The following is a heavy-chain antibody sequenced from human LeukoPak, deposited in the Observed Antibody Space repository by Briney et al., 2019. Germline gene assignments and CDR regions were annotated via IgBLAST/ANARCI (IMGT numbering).Heavy chain of an antibody. CDR1: GGSISSGGYY. V-gene: IGHV4-30-2*01. J-gene: IGHJ4*02. Sequence: SQTLSLTCTVSGGSISSGGYYWSWIRQPPGKGLEWIGYIYHSGSTYYNPSLKSRVTISVDRSKNQFSLKLSSVTAADTAVYYCARDHYGDYVVWGQGTLVTVSS. CDR3: ARDHYGDYVV. D-gene: IGHD4-17*01. CDR2: IYHSGST.